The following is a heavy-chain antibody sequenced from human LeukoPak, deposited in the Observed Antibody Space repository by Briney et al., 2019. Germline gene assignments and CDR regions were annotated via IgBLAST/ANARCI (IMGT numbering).Heavy chain of an antibody. CDR1: GVSFSSDW. CDR3: ARVWESVVPAAIDY. J-gene: IGHJ4*02. D-gene: IGHD2-2*01. CDR2: MKQDGSER. Sequence: GGSLRLSCAASGVSFSSDWMSWVRQAPGQGLELVANMKQDGSERYYARPVKGRFTISRANAKNSLYLQMNSLRAEDTAVYYCARVWESVVPAAIDYWGQGTLVTVSS. V-gene: IGHV3-7*01.